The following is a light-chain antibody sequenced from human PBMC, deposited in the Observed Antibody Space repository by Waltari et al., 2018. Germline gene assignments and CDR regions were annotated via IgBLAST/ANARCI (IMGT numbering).Light chain of an antibody. CDR1: SSDVGGYNY. V-gene: IGLV2-8*01. CDR2: EVS. Sequence: QSALTQPPSASGSPGQSVTISCTGTSSDVGGYNYVSWYPQHPGKAPKLMIYEVSKRPSGVPDRFSGSKSGNTASLTASGLQAEDEADYYCSSYAGSNWVFGGGTKLTVL. J-gene: IGLJ3*02. CDR3: SSYAGSNWV.